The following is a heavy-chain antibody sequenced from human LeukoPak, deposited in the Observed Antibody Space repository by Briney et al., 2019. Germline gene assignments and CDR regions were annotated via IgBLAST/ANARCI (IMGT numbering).Heavy chain of an antibody. V-gene: IGHV4-61*02. CDR3: ARTFQYDPLLNYYYMDV. J-gene: IGHJ6*03. CDR1: GGSISSGSYY. Sequence: PSQTLSLTCTVSGGSISSGSYYWSWIRQPAGKGLEWIGRIYTSESTNYNPSLKSRVTISVDTSKNQFSLKLSSVTAADTAVYYCARTFQYDPLLNYYYMDVWGKGTTVTVSS. CDR2: IYTSEST. D-gene: IGHD2-21*01.